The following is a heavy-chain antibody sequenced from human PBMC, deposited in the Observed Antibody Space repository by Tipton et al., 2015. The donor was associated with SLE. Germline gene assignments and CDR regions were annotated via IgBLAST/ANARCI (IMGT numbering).Heavy chain of an antibody. J-gene: IGHJ4*02. CDR1: GCSISSSSYY. Sequence: TLSLTCTVSGCSISSSSYYWGWIRQPPGKGLEWIGSIYYSGSTYYNPSLKSRVTISVDTSKNQFSLKLSSVTAADTAVYYCARIRLYYFDYWGQGTLVTVSS. D-gene: IGHD2/OR15-2a*01. CDR3: ARIRLYYFDY. CDR2: IYYSGST. V-gene: IGHV4-39*07.